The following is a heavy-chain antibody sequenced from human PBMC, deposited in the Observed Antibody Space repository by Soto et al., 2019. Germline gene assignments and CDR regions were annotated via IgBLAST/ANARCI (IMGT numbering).Heavy chain of an antibody. Sequence: QVQLVQSGAEVKKPGASVKVSCKVSGYTLTELSMHWVRQAPGKGLEWMGGFDPEDGETIYAQKFQGRVTMTEDTSTDTAYMELSSLISEDTAVYYCATEKPYDYGDYSAVDAFDIWGQGTMVTVSS. J-gene: IGHJ3*02. CDR3: ATEKPYDYGDYSAVDAFDI. CDR2: FDPEDGET. D-gene: IGHD4-17*01. CDR1: GYTLTELS. V-gene: IGHV1-24*01.